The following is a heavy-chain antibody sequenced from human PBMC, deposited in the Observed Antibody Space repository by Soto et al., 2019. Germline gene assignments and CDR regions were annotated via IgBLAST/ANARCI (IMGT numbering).Heavy chain of an antibody. J-gene: IGHJ6*02. V-gene: IGHV3-30-3*01. CDR1: GFTFSSYA. CDR2: ISYDGSNK. CDR3: ARGWGIVVVIDYGMDV. Sequence: QTGGSLRLSCAASGFTFSSYAMHWVRQAPGKGLEWVAVISYDGSNKYYADSVKGRFTISRDNSKNTLYLQMNSLRAEDTAVYYCARGWGIVVVIDYGMDVWGQGTTVTVSS. D-gene: IGHD3-22*01.